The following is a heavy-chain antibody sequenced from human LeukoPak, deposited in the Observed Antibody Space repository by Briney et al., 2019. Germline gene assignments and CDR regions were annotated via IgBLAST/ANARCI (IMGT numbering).Heavy chain of an antibody. CDR3: ASRANYGDYGLDY. CDR1: GGTFSSYA. J-gene: IGHJ4*02. CDR2: IIPIFGTA. D-gene: IGHD4-17*01. V-gene: IGHV1-69*05. Sequence: AASAKVSCKASGGTFSSYAISWVRQAPGQGLEWMGRIIPIFGTANYAQKFQGRVTITTDESTSTAYMELSSLRSEDTAVYYCASRANYGDYGLDYWGQGTLVTVSS.